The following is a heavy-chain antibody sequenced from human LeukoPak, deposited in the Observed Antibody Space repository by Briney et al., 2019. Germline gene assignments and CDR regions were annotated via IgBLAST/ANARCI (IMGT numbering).Heavy chain of an antibody. V-gene: IGHV6-1*01. D-gene: IGHD6-25*01. Sequence: SQTLSLTCAISGDSVSTSDVAWNWVRQSPSRGLEWLRRTYYTSKWNTDYAVSVKSRIVVNPDTSKNQFSLQLNSVTSEDTAVYYCARGRASAFDVWGQGTMVTVSS. CDR1: GDSVSTSDVA. J-gene: IGHJ3*01. CDR2: TYYTSKWNT. CDR3: ARGRASAFDV.